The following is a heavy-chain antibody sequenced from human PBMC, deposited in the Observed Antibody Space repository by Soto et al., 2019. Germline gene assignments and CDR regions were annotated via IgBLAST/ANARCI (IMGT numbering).Heavy chain of an antibody. J-gene: IGHJ4*02. V-gene: IGHV3-23*01. Sequence: EVQLLESGGGLVQPGGSLRLSCAASGFTFSSYAMSWVRQAPGKGLEWVSAISGSGGSTYYADSVKGRFTISRDNSKNTLCLQMNSLRAEDTAVYYCAKDLYAHSSSPPFDYWGQGTLVTVSS. CDR3: AKDLYAHSSSPPFDY. CDR1: GFTFSSYA. D-gene: IGHD6-6*01. CDR2: ISGSGGST.